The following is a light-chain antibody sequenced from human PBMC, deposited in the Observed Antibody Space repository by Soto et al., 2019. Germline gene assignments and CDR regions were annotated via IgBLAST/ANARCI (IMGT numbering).Light chain of an antibody. V-gene: IGLV1-40*01. J-gene: IGLJ3*02. CDR1: SSNIGGNYD. Sequence: VLTQPPSVSGAPGQRVTFSCTGSSSNIGGNYDVHWYQQLPGAAPKLLIYANNIRPSGVPDRFSGSRSGTSASLAITGLQVEDEADYYCQSYDTSLSAWVFGGGTKLTVL. CDR2: ANN. CDR3: QSYDTSLSAWV.